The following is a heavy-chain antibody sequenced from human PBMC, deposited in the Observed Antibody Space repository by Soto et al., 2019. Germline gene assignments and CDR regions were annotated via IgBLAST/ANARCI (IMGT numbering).Heavy chain of an antibody. Sequence: SETLSLTCSVSGDSISSADYYWSWIRQTPGKGLEWIGHIFYSGTTYYNPSLKSRLTISVDTSKNHFSLRLTSVTAADTAVYYCARDLWVEPELYYYGMDVWGQGTTVTVSS. D-gene: IGHD1-1*01. CDR3: ARDLWVEPELYYYGMDV. CDR1: GDSISSADYY. CDR2: IFYSGTT. V-gene: IGHV4-30-4*01. J-gene: IGHJ6*02.